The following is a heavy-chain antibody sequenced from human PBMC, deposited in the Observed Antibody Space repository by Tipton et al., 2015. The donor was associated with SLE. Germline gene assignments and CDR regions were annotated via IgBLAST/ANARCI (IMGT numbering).Heavy chain of an antibody. V-gene: IGHV4-34*01. J-gene: IGHJ6*02. CDR2: INHSGST. D-gene: IGHD3-10*01. CDR1: GGSFSSYY. CDR3: ARGSELLWFGELYIPTYYYYGMDV. Sequence: TLSLTCAVYGGSFSSYYWIWIRQPPGKGPEWIGEINHSGSTNYNPSLKSRVTISVDTSKNQFSLKVTSVTAADTAVYYCARGSELLWFGELYIPTYYYYGMDVWGQGTTVTVSS.